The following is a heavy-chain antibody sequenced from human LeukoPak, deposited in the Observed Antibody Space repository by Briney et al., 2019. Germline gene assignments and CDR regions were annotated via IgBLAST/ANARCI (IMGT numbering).Heavy chain of an antibody. CDR1: GYTFTGYF. J-gene: IGHJ4*02. CDR2: INPNSGGT. Sequence: WASVKVSCKASGYTFTGYFMHWVRQAPGQGLEWMGWINPNSGGTDSAQKFQGRVTMTRDTSISTVYMELSSLRSDDKAVYYCARGLYCSGGNCYGPFDYWGQGTLVTVSS. D-gene: IGHD2-15*01. V-gene: IGHV1-2*02. CDR3: ARGLYCSGGNCYGPFDY.